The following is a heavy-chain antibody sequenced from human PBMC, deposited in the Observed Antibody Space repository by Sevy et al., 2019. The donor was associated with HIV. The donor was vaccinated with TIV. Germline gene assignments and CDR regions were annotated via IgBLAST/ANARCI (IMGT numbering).Heavy chain of an antibody. CDR2: INQDGSEK. CDR3: GSGLMRYFDL. D-gene: IGHD3-10*01. V-gene: IGHV3-7*01. J-gene: IGHJ2*01. CDR1: EFTLSRYW. Sequence: GGSLRLSCAASEFTLSRYWMSWVRQAPGKGLEWVANINQDGSEKYYVDSVKDRFTISRDNAENSVYLQMNSLRAEDTALYYCGSGLMRYFDLWGRGTLVTVSS.